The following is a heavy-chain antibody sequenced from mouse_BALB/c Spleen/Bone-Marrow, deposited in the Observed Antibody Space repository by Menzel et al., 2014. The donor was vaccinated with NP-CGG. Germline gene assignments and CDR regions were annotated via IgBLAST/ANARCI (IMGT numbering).Heavy chain of an antibody. CDR1: GFNIKDTY. CDR2: IDPANGNT. Sequence: VQLQQSGAELVKPGASVMSSCTSSGFNIKDTYMHWVKQRPEQGLEWIGRIDPANGNTKYDPKFQGKATITADTSSNTAYLQLSSLTSEDTAVYYCASYYYGSSGFAYWGQGTLVTVSA. D-gene: IGHD1-1*01. CDR3: ASYYYGSSGFAY. V-gene: IGHV14-3*02. J-gene: IGHJ3*01.